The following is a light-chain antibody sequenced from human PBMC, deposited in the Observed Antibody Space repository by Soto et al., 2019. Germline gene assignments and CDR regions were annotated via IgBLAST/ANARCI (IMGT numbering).Light chain of an antibody. V-gene: IGLV1-44*01. CDR1: SSNIGSNT. CDR2: RNN. Sequence: QSVLTQPPSASGTPGQRVTISCSGSSSNIGSNTVNWYQQLPGTAPKLLIYRNNQRPSGVPARFSGSKSGTSASLAISGLQSEDEADYYCAAWDDSLNGQVVFGGGTKLTVL. CDR3: AAWDDSLNGQVV. J-gene: IGLJ2*01.